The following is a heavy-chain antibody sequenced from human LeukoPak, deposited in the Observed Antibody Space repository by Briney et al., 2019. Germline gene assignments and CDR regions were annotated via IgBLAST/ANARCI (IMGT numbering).Heavy chain of an antibody. J-gene: IGHJ6*02. D-gene: IGHD3-3*01. Sequence: GGSLRLSCAASGFAFIYYFLHCVRQAPGKGLEWVSYISSSSSTIYYADSVKGRFTISRDNAKNSLYLQMNSLRAEDTAVYYCARDHFGVVIIYYYYGMDVWGQGTTVTVSS. CDR2: ISSSSSTI. V-gene: IGHV3-48*01. CDR3: ARDHFGVVIIYYYYGMDV. CDR1: GFAFIYYF.